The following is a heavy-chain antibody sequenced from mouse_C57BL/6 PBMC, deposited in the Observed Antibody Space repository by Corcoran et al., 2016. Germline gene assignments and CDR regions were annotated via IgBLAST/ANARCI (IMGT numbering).Heavy chain of an antibody. V-gene: IGHV14-3*01. J-gene: IGHJ2*01. CDR2: IDPANGNT. Sequence: EVQLQQSVAELVRPGASVKLSCTASGFNIKNTYMHWVKQRPEQGMEWIGRIDPANGNTKYAPKFQGKATITADTSSNTAYLQLSSLTSEDTAIYYCARRGGTGRVEYYFDYWGQGTTLTVSS. D-gene: IGHD4-1*01. CDR1: GFNIKNTY. CDR3: ARRGGTGRVEYYFDY.